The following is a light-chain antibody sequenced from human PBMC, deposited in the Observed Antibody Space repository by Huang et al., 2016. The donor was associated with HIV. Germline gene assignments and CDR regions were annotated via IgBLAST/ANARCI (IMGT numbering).Light chain of an antibody. J-gene: IGKJ1*01. V-gene: IGKV1-39*01. CDR2: AAS. CDR3: QQSYSTPPEGT. Sequence: DIQMTQSPSSLSASVGDRVTITCRASQSISSYLNWYQQKPGKAPKLLIYAASSLQSGVPSRFRGSGAGTDFTLTISSLQPEDFATYYCQQSYSTPPEGTFGPGTKVEIK. CDR1: QSISSY.